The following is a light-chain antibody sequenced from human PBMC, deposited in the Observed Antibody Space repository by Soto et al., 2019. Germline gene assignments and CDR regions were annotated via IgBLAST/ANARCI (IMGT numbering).Light chain of an antibody. V-gene: IGKV1-5*03. CDR3: QQYNSYSSGT. Sequence: DMQMTQSPSTLSASVGDRVTITCRASQSISTWLAWYQQKPGKAPNLLIYKASSLESGVPSRFSGSGSGTEFTLTISSLQPDDFATYYCQQYNSYSSGTFGQGTKVEIK. CDR2: KAS. J-gene: IGKJ1*01. CDR1: QSISTW.